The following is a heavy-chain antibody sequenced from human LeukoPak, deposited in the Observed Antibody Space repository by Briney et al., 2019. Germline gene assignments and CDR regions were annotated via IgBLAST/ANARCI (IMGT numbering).Heavy chain of an antibody. CDR3: ARDRRALGYCSSTSCYFIDY. D-gene: IGHD2-2*01. V-gene: IGHV3-30-3*01. J-gene: IGHJ4*02. CDR2: ISYDGSNK. CDR1: GFTFSSYA. Sequence: GGSLRLSCAASGFTFSSYAMHWVRQAPGKGLEWVAVISYDGSNKYYADSVKGRFTISRDNSKNTLYLQMNSLRAEDTAVYYCARDRRALGYCSSTSCYFIDYWGQGTLVTVSS.